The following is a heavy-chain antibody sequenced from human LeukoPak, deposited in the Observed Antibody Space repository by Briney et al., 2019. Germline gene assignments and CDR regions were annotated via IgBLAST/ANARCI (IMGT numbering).Heavy chain of an antibody. V-gene: IGHV4-30-4*01. Sequence: ASETLSLTCTVSGGSISSGDYYWSWIRQPPGKGLEWVGYIYYSGSTYSNPSLKSRVTISVDTSKNQFSLKLTSVTAADTAVYYCARDLTYYDFWSGYSQDYYYYMDVWGKGTTVTVSS. CDR2: IYYSGST. CDR3: ARDLTYYDFWSGYSQDYYYYMDV. J-gene: IGHJ6*03. D-gene: IGHD3-3*01. CDR1: GGSISSGDYY.